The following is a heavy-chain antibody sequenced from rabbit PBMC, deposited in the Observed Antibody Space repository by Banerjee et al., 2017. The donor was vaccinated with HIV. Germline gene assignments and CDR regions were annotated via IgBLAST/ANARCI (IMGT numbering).Heavy chain of an antibody. CDR2: IDPIFNNT. CDR1: GFDFSTYG. D-gene: IGHD4-1*01. Sequence: QEQLVESGGGLVQPGGSLKLSCKASGFDFSTYGVSWVRQAPGKGLEWIGYIDPIFNNTYYANWVNGRFTGSSHNAQNTLYLQLNSLTAADTATYFCVRGGYYSSGFDLWGPGTLVTV. V-gene: IGHV1S47*01. J-gene: IGHJ2*02. CDR3: VRGGYYSSGFDL.